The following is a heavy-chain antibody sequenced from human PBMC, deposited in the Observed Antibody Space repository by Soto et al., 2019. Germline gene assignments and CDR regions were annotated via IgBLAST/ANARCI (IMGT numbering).Heavy chain of an antibody. CDR3: ARWWSGSRKGFDP. D-gene: IGHD3-3*01. CDR2: ISYSGST. Sequence: PSGTLALTCTVSGGSISSHDWSWVRQPPGKGQEWIGYISYSGSTKYKPSLKRRVTISVDTPKNQVSLKLSSVTAADTAVYYCARWWSGSRKGFDPSGQGTLVTVSS. CDR1: GGSISSHD. J-gene: IGHJ5*02. V-gene: IGHV4-59*11.